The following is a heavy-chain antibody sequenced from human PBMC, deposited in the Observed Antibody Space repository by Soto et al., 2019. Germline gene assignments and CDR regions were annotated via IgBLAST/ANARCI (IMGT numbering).Heavy chain of an antibody. CDR3: ARTSGSGGY. V-gene: IGHV4-59*08. Sequence: QVQLQESGPGLVKPSETLSLTCTVSGGSINSHYWSWIRQPPGKGLEWIGYIYYSGSTNYNPSLKSLVTISVDKSKNQFSLKLSSVTAADTAVYYCARTSGSGGYWGQGTLVTVSS. CDR1: GGSINSHY. D-gene: IGHD1-26*01. CDR2: IYYSGST. J-gene: IGHJ4*02.